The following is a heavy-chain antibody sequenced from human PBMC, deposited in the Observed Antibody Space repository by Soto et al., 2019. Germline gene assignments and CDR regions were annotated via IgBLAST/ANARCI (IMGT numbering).Heavy chain of an antibody. CDR3: ARERVPEYYFDY. CDR2: INSDGSST. CDR1: GFTFSSYW. Sequence: GGSLRLSCAASGFTFSSYWMHWVRQAPGKGLGWVSRINSDGSSTSYADSVKGRFTISRDNAKNTLYLQMNSLRAEESAGYHGARERVPEYYFDYWGQGTLVTVSS. D-gene: IGHD3-10*01. V-gene: IGHV3-74*01. J-gene: IGHJ4*02.